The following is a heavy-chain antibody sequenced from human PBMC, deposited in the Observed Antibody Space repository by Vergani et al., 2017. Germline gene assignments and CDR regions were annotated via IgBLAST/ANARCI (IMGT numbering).Heavy chain of an antibody. J-gene: IGHJ5*02. D-gene: IGHD3-3*01. Sequence: EVQLVQSGAEVKKPGESLKISCKGSGYSFTSYWIGWVRQMPGKGLEWMGIIYPGDSDVRYSPSFQGQVTMSVDKSLSTAYLQWSSLKASDTATYYCAKTHDFSSLYSSYNWFDPWVQGTQVTVSS. CDR2: IYPGDSDV. CDR3: AKTHDFSSLYSSYNWFDP. V-gene: IGHV5-51*01. CDR1: GYSFTSYW.